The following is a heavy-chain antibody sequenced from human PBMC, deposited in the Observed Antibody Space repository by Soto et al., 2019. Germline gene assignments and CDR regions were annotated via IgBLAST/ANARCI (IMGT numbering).Heavy chain of an antibody. D-gene: IGHD3-10*01. Sequence: QVQLQESGPGLVKPSETLSLTCNISGGSISHYYWSWIRQSPGKALEWIGYIYSNGGTNYNPSLKSRVTISVDTSKYQFSLSLNSVTAADTAVYYCAGVMFRGSYYFGLDVWGQGNTVTVS. V-gene: IGHV4-59*01. CDR1: GGSISHYY. J-gene: IGHJ6*02. CDR2: IYSNGGT. CDR3: AGVMFRGSYYFGLDV.